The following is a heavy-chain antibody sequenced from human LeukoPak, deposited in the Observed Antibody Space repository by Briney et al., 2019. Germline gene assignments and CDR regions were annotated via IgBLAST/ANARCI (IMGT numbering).Heavy chain of an antibody. CDR1: GFTLSSYA. CDR2: ISYDGSNK. V-gene: IGHV3-30-3*01. D-gene: IGHD6-13*01. CDR3: ARDVWGARIAAAGTFSFGY. Sequence: GGSLRLSCAASGFTLSSYAMHWVRQAPGKGLEWVAVISYDGSNKYYADSVKGRFTISRDNSKNTLYLQMNSLRAEDTAVYYCARDVWGARIAAAGTFSFGYWGQGTLVTVSS. J-gene: IGHJ4*02.